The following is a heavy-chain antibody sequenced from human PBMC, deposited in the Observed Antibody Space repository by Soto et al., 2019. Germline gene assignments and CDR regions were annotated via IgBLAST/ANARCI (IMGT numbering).Heavy chain of an antibody. CDR1: GYIFTSFT. D-gene: IGHD2-8*02. J-gene: IGHJ3*01. V-gene: IGHV1-3*01. CDR3: ARRGQVAYCTADCLHALDV. CDR2: IDAGNGDT. Sequence: QVQLVQSGAELKRPGASVRLSCKASGYIFTSFTLHWVRQAPGQRPEWMGWIDAGNGDTKSSLKFQGRVYCTRDTLATTAYMGLSHLTSEDTAMYYCARRGQVAYCTADCLHALDVWGQGTMVTVSA.